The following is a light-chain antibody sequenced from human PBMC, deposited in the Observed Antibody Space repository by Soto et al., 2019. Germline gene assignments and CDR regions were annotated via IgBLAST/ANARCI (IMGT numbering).Light chain of an antibody. Sequence: QSALTQPRSVSGSPGQSVTVSCTGTSSDVGGYNYVSWYQQHPGKAPKLMIYDVSKRPSGVPDRFSGSKSGNTASLTISGLQAEDEADYYCCSYAGSSYVF. CDR3: CSYAGSSYV. CDR2: DVS. CDR1: SSDVGGYNY. V-gene: IGLV2-11*01. J-gene: IGLJ1*01.